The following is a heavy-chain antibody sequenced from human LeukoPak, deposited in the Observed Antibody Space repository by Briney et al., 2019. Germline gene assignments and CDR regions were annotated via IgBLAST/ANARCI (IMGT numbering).Heavy chain of an antibody. CDR3: AKFGKLTGTTGGYYFDY. CDR2: ISGSGGST. CDR1: GFTFSSYA. V-gene: IGHV3-23*01. J-gene: IGHJ4*02. D-gene: IGHD1-7*01. Sequence: PGGSLRLSCAASGFTFSSYAMSWVRQAPGKGLEWVSAISGSGGSTYYADSVKGRFTISRDNPKNTLYLQMNSLRAEDTAVYYCAKFGKLTGTTGGYYFDYWGQGTLVTVSS.